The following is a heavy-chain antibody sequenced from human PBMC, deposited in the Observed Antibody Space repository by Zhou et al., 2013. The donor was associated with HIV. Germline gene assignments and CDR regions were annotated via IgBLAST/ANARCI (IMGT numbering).Heavy chain of an antibody. CDR3: ARRGSWGDHTNMIRGGLDV. CDR1: GGTFSNYG. D-gene: IGHD3-10*01. Sequence: QVQLVQSGAEVKKPGSSVKVSCKTFGGTFSNYGISWVRQAPGQGLEWMGGFIPIFATSDLAPKFRGRVTITTDESTTTAYMELSSLKSEDTAVYYCARRGSWGDHTNMIRGGLDVWGRGTTVTVSS. J-gene: IGHJ6*02. V-gene: IGHV1-69*05. CDR2: FIPIFATS.